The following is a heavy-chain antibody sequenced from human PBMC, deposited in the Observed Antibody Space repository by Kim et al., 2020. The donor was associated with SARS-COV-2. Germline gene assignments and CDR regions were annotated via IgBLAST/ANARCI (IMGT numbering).Heavy chain of an antibody. Sequence: GGSLRLSCAASGFIFSSYAMSWVRQAPGKGLEWVAAISDDSKSIYYTESVQGRFTVSRDNSKNTVFLQMNSLRAEDTARYYCVRSNALWGQGPLVTVSS. CDR1: GFIFSSYA. CDR2: ISDDSKSI. V-gene: IGHV3-23*01. J-gene: IGHJ4*02. CDR3: VRSNAL.